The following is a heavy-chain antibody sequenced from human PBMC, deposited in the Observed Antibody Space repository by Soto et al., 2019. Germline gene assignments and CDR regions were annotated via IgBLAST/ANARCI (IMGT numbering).Heavy chain of an antibody. CDR1: GGSISSYY. CDR2: IYYSGST. J-gene: IGHJ2*01. Sequence: QVQLQESGPGLVKPSETLSLTCTVSGGSISSYYWSWVRQPPGKGLEWIGYIYYSGSTNYNPSLNSRVTISVDPSKNQFSLKLSSVTAADTAVYYCARPFTEYWYFDLWGRGTLVTVSS. CDR3: ARPFTEYWYFDL. D-gene: IGHD2-8*02. V-gene: IGHV4-59*01.